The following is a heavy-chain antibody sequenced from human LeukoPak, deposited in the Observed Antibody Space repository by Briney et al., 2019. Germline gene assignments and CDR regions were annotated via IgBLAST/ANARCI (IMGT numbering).Heavy chain of an antibody. J-gene: IGHJ4*02. CDR1: LFTFSTYS. D-gene: IGHD5-12*01. V-gene: IGHV3-21*06. CDR3: ARAGGIESAFD. CDR2: VTSHSSHI. Sequence: PGGPLRLSCAASLFTFSTYSMSSLRQAPGKWPEWVSSVTSHSSHIYYADSVRGRFTISRDNAKNSLYLKMNRLRAEDTAVYYCARAGGIESAFDWGQGTLVTVSS.